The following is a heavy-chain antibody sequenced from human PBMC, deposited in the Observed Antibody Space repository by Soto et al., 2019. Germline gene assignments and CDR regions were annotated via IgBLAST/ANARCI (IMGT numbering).Heavy chain of an antibody. Sequence: QLQLQESGPGLVKPSETLSLTCTVSGGSVSSGSYYWSWIRQPPGKGLEWIGYIYYSGSIDYNPSLKSRVTISADTSKTQFSLMMRSVTAADTAVYYCARYSSSSVFDYWGQGILVTVSS. V-gene: IGHV4-61*01. CDR2: IYYSGSI. CDR1: GGSVSSGSYY. D-gene: IGHD6-6*01. J-gene: IGHJ4*02. CDR3: ARYSSSSVFDY.